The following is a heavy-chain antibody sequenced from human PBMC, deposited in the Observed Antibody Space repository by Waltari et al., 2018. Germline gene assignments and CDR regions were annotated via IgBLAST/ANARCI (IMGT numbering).Heavy chain of an antibody. J-gene: IGHJ3*01. D-gene: IGHD3-10*01. CDR1: GFSFSGSW. V-gene: IGHV3-7*01. CDR2: INPDGSGE. CDR3: ARDPAFGAFDF. Sequence: EVQLLESGGGLVQPGGSLRLSCAASGFSFSGSWMTWVRQAPGNGWEGVAEINPDGSGEYYVDSVTGRFTISRDNMKNSLYLQMNRLRPDYTAVYFCARDPAFGAFDFWGQGTVVTVSS.